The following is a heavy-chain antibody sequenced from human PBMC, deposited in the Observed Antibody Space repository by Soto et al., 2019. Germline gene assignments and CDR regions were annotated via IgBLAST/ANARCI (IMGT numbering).Heavy chain of an antibody. V-gene: IGHV3-13*01. Sequence: GSLRLSCAASGFTFSSYDMHWVRQATGKGLEWVSAIGTAGDTYYPGSVKGRFTISRENAKNSLYLQMNSLRAGDTAVYYCARATFGGVIVKGDAFDIWGQGTMVTVSS. CDR2: IGTAGDT. CDR1: GFTFSSYD. D-gene: IGHD3-16*02. CDR3: ARATFGGVIVKGDAFDI. J-gene: IGHJ3*02.